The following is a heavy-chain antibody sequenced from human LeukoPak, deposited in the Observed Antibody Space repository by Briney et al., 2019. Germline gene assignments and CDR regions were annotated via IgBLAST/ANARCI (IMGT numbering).Heavy chain of an antibody. CDR2: IHSDGSST. CDR1: RFTFSSYW. J-gene: IGHJ4*02. Sequence: AGGSLRLSCAASRFTFSSYWMHWIRQAPGKGLVWVSRIHSDGSSTSYADSVRGRFTISRDDAKSTLYLQMNSLRSEDTAVYYCARSGWPYYFDYWGQGTLVTVSS. CDR3: ARSGWPYYFDY. D-gene: IGHD3-22*01. V-gene: IGHV3-74*01.